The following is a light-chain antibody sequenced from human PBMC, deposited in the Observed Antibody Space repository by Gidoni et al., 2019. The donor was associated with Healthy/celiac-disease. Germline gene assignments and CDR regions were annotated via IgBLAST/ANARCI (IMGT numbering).Light chain of an antibody. CDR2: GAS. CDR1: QSVSSN. CDR3: QQYNNWPGT. Sequence: EIVMTQSPATLSVSPGERATLSCRASQSVSSNLAWYQQKPGQAPRLLIYGASTRATGIPAGFSGSGSGTEFTLTISSLQSEDFAVYYCQQYNNWPGTFGHGTKVEIK. J-gene: IGKJ1*01. V-gene: IGKV3-15*01.